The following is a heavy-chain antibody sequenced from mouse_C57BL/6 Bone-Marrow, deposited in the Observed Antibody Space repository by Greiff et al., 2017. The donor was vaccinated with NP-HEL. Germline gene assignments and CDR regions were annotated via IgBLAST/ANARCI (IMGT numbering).Heavy chain of an antibody. J-gene: IGHJ1*03. CDR3: ARDELGPYWYFDV. Sequence: QVQLQQSGAELVMPGASVKLSCKASGYTFTSYWMHWVKQRPGQGLEWIGEIDPSDSYTNYNQKFKGKSTLTVDKSSSTAYMQLSSLTSEDSAVYYCARDELGPYWYFDVWGTGTTVTVSS. CDR1: GYTFTSYW. D-gene: IGHD4-1*01. V-gene: IGHV1-69*01. CDR2: IDPSDSYT.